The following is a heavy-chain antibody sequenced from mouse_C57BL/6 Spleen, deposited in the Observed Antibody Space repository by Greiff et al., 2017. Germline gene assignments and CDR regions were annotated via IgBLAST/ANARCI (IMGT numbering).Heavy chain of an antibody. J-gene: IGHJ4*01. CDR3: ARPVITTAMDY. V-gene: IGHV5-17*01. CDR2: ISSGSSTI. CDR1: GFTFSDYG. Sequence: EVQGVESGGGLVKPGGSLKLSCAASGFTFSDYGMHWVRQAPEKGLEWVAYISSGSSTIYYADTVKGRFTISRDNAKNTLFLQMSSLRSEDTAMYYCARPVITTAMDYWGQGTSVTVSS. D-gene: IGHD1-1*01.